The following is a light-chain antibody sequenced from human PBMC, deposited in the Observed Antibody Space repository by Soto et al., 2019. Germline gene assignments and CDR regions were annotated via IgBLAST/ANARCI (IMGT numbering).Light chain of an antibody. CDR1: QTLSSAY. J-gene: IGKJ3*01. CDR2: GAS. V-gene: IGKV3-20*01. CDR3: QQYAGSPPFT. Sequence: EIVLTQSPGTLSLSPGERATLSCRASQTLSSAYLAWYQQKPGQAPRLLIYGASRRATGISDRFSGSGSGTDFSLTISRLEPEDFAVYYCQQYAGSPPFTFGPGTKVDIK.